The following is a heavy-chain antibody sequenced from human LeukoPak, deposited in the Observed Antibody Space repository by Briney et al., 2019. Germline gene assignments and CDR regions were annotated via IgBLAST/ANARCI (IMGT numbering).Heavy chain of an antibody. CDR1: GFTFSSYS. CDR3: ARVPEYYDILTGYYGSPFDY. CDR2: ISSSSSYI. Sequence: GGSLRLSCAASGFTFSSYSMNWVRQAPGKGLEWVSSISSSSSYIYYADSVKGRFTISRDNAKNSLYLQMNSLRAEDTAVYYCARVPEYYDILTGYYGSPFDYWGQGTLVTVSS. V-gene: IGHV3-21*01. D-gene: IGHD3-9*01. J-gene: IGHJ4*02.